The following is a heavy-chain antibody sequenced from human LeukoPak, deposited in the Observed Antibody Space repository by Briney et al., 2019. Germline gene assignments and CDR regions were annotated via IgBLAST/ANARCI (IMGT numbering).Heavy chain of an antibody. CDR1: GFTFSSYA. V-gene: IGHV3-23*01. D-gene: IGHD2-2*01. J-gene: IGHJ4*02. CDR2: ISGSGGTT. CDR3: ARDLIFRVVVVPAATL. Sequence: GGSLRLSCAASGFTFSSYAMSWVRQAPGKGLEWVSTISGSGGTTYYADSVKGRFTISRDNSKNTLYLQMNSLRAEDTAVYYCARDLIFRVVVVPAATLGGQGTLVTVSS.